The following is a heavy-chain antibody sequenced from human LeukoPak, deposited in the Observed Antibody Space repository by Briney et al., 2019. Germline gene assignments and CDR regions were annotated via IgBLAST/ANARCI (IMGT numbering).Heavy chain of an antibody. V-gene: IGHV1-58*02. D-gene: IGHD6-19*01. CDR1: GFTFNSSA. J-gene: IGHJ4*02. CDR3: AADLIAVTGSWY. Sequence: ASVKVSCKASGFTFNSSAMQWVRQARRQRPEWIGWIAVGSGNTKYAQKFQERVTITRDMSTNIAHLELSGLGSEDTAVYYCAADLIAVTGSWYWGQGTLVTVSS. CDR2: IAVGSGNT.